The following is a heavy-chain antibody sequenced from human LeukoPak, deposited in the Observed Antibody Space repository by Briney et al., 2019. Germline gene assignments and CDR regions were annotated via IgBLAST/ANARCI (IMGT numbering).Heavy chain of an antibody. CDR1: GFTFDDYG. V-gene: IGHV3-20*04. D-gene: IGHD3-22*01. CDR3: ATQDSMYYFDY. CDR2: INWNGGST. Sequence: GGSLRLSCAASGFTFDDYGMSWVRQAPGKGLEWVSGINWNGGSTGYADSVKGRFTISRDNAKNSLYLQMNSLRAEDTAVYYCATQDSMYYFDYWGQGTLVTVSS. J-gene: IGHJ4*02.